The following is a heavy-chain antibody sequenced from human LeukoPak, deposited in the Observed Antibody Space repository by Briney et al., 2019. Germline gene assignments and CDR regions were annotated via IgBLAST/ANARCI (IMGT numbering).Heavy chain of an antibody. V-gene: IGHV3-66*01. Sequence: GGSLRLSCAASGFTVSSNYMSWVRQAPGKGLEWVSVIYSGGSTYYADSVKGRFTISRDNSKNSLYLQMNSLRAEDTALYYCARERSGAVGGLDYWGQGTLVTVSS. J-gene: IGHJ4*02. D-gene: IGHD6-19*01. CDR3: ARERSGAVGGLDY. CDR2: IYSGGST. CDR1: GFTVSSNY.